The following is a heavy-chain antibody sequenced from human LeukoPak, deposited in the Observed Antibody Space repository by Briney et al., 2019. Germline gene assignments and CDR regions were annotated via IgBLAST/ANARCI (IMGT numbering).Heavy chain of an antibody. D-gene: IGHD1-26*01. CDR3: ARVKYSGSYYFVYYFDY. CDR2: INHSGST. J-gene: IGHJ4*02. V-gene: IGHV4-34*01. CDR1: GGSISSYY. Sequence: SETLSLTCTVSGGSISSYYWSWIRQPPGKGLEWIGEINHSGSTNYNPSLKSRVTISVDTSKNQFSLKLSSVTAADTAVYYCARVKYSGSYYFVYYFDYWGQGTLVTVSS.